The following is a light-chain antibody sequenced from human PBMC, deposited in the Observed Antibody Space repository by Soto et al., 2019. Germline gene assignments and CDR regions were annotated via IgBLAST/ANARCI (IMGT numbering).Light chain of an antibody. Sequence: EIVMTQSPATLSVSPGERATLSCRASQSVSSNLACYQQKPGQAPRLLIYGASTRATGIPAMFSGSGSGTEFTLTISSLQSGDFAVYYCQQYNNWPPWTFGQGTKVEIK. CDR3: QQYNNWPPWT. CDR2: GAS. J-gene: IGKJ1*01. CDR1: QSVSSN. V-gene: IGKV3-15*01.